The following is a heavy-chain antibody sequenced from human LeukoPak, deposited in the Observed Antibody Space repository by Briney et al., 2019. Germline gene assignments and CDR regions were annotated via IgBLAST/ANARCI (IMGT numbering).Heavy chain of an antibody. J-gene: IGHJ1*01. CDR1: GFIVSNTY. V-gene: IGHV3-53*01. CDR2: IHNDGST. D-gene: IGHD6-19*01. Sequence: GGSLRLSCVASGFIVSNTYMTWVRQAPGKGLEWVSVIHNDGSTYYADSVKGRFTISRDNYKNMLFLRMNRLRVEDTAVYFCARDLMYSSGWPWHFQHWGQGTLVTVSS. CDR3: ARDLMYSSGWPWHFQH.